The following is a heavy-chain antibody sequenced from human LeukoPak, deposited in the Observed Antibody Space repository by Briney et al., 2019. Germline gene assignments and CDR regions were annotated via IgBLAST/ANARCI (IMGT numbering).Heavy chain of an antibody. CDR3: AREGRGSN. V-gene: IGHV1-46*01. J-gene: IGHJ4*02. Sequence: ASVKVSCKASGGTFSSYAISWVRQAPGQGLEWMGIINPSGGSTSYAQKFQGRVTMTRDTSTSTVYMELSSLRSEDTAVYYCAREGRGSNWGQGTLVTVSS. CDR1: GGTFSSYA. CDR2: INPSGGST.